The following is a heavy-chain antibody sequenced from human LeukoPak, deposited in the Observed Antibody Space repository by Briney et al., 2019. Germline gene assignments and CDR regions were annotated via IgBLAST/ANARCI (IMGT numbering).Heavy chain of an antibody. J-gene: IGHJ5*02. CDR3: SRVIDCGSISCDGFDP. CDR2: INPSGGRT. D-gene: IGHD2-2*01. V-gene: IGHV1-46*01. Sequence: ASVKVSCKASGYSFTSYHIHWVRQAPGQGREWMGIINPSGGRTSYAQKFQGRVTMTRDTSTSTVYMELSSLRSEDTAVYCCSRVIDCGSISCDGFDPWGQGTLVTVSS. CDR1: GYSFTSYH.